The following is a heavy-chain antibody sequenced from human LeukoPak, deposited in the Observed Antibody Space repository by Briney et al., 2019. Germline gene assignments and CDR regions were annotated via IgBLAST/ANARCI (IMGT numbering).Heavy chain of an antibody. J-gene: IGHJ4*02. CDR1: GLNFSKSW. CDR3: SNWGDTWGLDF. D-gene: IGHD7-27*01. V-gene: IGHV3-7*01. Sequence: GVSLRLSCAAAGLNFSKSWMTWVRQAPGRGLEWVANIKDDGSEKYYVDSVKGRFTISRDNAKNSLYLQMNSLGGEDTAVYYCSNWGDTWGLDFWGQGILVSVSS. CDR2: IKDDGSEK.